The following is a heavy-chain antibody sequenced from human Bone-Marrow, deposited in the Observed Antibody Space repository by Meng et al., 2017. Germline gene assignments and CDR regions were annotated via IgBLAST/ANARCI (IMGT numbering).Heavy chain of an antibody. J-gene: IGHJ4*02. CDR3: ARRDGSGYNYFDY. D-gene: IGHD3-22*01. V-gene: IGHV1-46*01. CDR2: INPSGGAT. CDR1: GYTFTSYY. Sequence: ASVKVSCKAFGYTFTSYYMHWVRQAPGQGLEWMGIINPSGGATSYARKFQGRVTMTRDTSTSTVYMELNSLRSEDTAVYYCARRDGSGYNYFDYWGQGTLVTVSS.